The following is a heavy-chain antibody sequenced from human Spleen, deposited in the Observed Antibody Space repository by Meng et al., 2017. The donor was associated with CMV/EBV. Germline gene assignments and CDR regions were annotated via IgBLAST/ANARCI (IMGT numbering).Heavy chain of an antibody. CDR1: GGSISSYY. J-gene: IGHJ6*02. D-gene: IGHD6-13*01. Sequence: SETLSLTCTVSGGSISSYYWSWIRQPPGKGLEWIGYIYYSGSTNYNPSLKSRVTISVDTSKNQFSLKLSSVTAADTAVYYCARGDGAAAGPVASYYYYGMDVWGQGTTVTVS. CDR2: IYYSGST. CDR3: ARGDGAAAGPVASYYYYGMDV. V-gene: IGHV4-59*01.